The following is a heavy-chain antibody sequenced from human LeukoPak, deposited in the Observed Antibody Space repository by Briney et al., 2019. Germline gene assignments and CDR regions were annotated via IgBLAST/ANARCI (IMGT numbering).Heavy chain of an antibody. D-gene: IGHD3-16*02. J-gene: IGHJ6*03. Sequence: SEILSLTCAVYGGSFSGYYWSWIRQAPGKGLEWIGEINDGGSTNYNPSLKSRVTISVDTSKNQFSLKLTSVTAADTAVYYCARPQSYLGYYNMDVWGKGTTVTVSS. V-gene: IGHV4-34*01. CDR1: GGSFSGYY. CDR3: ARPQSYLGYYNMDV. CDR2: INDGGST.